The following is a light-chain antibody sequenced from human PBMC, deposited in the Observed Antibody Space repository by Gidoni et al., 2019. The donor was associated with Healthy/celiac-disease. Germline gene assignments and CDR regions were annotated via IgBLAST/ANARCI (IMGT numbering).Light chain of an antibody. V-gene: IGKV1-33*01. CDR2: DAS. Sequence: DIPMTQSPSSLSASVGDRVTITCQASQDISNYLNWYQQKPGKAPKLLIYDASNLETGVPSRFSGSGSGTDFTFTISSLQPEDIATYCCQHYGNLPPTFGQGTKLEI. CDR3: QHYGNLPPT. J-gene: IGKJ2*01. CDR1: QDISNY.